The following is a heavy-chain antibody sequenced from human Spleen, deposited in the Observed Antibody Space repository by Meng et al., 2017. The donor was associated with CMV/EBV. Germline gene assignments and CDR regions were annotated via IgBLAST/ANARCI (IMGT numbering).Heavy chain of an antibody. CDR3: ARTSGWRYSRPRTPLYFDF. CDR2: INHSGST. V-gene: IGHV4-34*01. J-gene: IGHJ4*02. Sequence: SETLSLTCAVYGGSFSGYYWSWIRQPPGKGLEWIGEINHSGSTNYNPSLKSRVTISVDTSKNQFSLRLTSVTAADTAVYYCARTSGWRYSRPRTPLYFDFWGQGTLVTVSS. D-gene: IGHD6-13*01. CDR1: GGSFSGYY.